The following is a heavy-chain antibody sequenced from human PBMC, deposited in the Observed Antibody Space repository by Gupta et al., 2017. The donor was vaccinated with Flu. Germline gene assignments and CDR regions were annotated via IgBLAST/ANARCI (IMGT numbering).Heavy chain of an antibody. Sequence: FSSFEMNWVRQAPGKGLELLSYITDSGSSTSYADSVKGRFTISRDNAKNSLYLQMNSLRVEDTAVYYCARDPAAPAYYMDVWGKGTTVTVSS. V-gene: IGHV3-48*03. CDR3: ARDPAAPAYYMDV. CDR2: ITDSGSST. J-gene: IGHJ6*03. CDR1: FSSFE. D-gene: IGHD6-13*01.